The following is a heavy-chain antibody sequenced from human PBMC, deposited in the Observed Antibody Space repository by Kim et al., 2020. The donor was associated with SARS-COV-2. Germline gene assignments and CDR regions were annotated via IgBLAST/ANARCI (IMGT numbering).Heavy chain of an antibody. V-gene: IGHV3-30*04. CDR2: ISYDGSNK. CDR1: GFTFSSYA. D-gene: IGHD4-17*01. J-gene: IGHJ5*02. Sequence: GGSLRLSCAASGFTFSSYAMHWVRQAPGKGLEWVAVISYDGSNKYYADSVKGRFTISRDNSKNTLYLQMNSLRAEDTAVYYCAREMSAWDYGDYNWFDPCGQGTLVTVSS. CDR3: AREMSAWDYGDYNWFDP.